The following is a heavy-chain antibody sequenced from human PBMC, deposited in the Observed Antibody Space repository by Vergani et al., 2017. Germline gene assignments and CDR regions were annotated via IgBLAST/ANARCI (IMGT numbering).Heavy chain of an antibody. CDR3: TKGSRGYTGYFFDY. J-gene: IGHJ4*02. CDR1: GYTFTSYD. D-gene: IGHD5-12*01. V-gene: IGHV1-8*01. Sequence: QVQLVQSGAAVKKPGASVKVSCKASGYTFTSYDINWVRQATGQGLEWMGWMNPNSGNTGYAQKFQGRVTMTRNTSISTAYMELSSLRSEDTAVYYCTKGSRGYTGYFFDYWGQGTLATVSS. CDR2: MNPNSGNT.